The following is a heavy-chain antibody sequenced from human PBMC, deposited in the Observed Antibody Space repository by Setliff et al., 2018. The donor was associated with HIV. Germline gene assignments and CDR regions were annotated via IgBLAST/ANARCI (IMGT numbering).Heavy chain of an antibody. D-gene: IGHD6-13*01. V-gene: IGHV4-34*01. CDR1: GGHFDGFC. CDR3: ARVSCSSWYSIPQNYYYSMDV. J-gene: IGHJ6*03. CDR2: IQHTGRA. Sequence: SETLSLTCAVYGGHFDGFCWTWIRQPPGKGLEWIGEIQHTGRANQNQSLGSRITIAVDRSKNQFSLRLRSVTAADTAVYYCARVSCSSWYSIPQNYYYSMDVWGNGTTVTVSS.